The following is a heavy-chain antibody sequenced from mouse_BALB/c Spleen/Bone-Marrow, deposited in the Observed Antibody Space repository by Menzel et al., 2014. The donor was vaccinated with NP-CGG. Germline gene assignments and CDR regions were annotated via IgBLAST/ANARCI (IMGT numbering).Heavy chain of an antibody. CDR3: ARRPWFAY. J-gene: IGHJ3*01. CDR1: GYAFTYYS. V-gene: IGHV1-54*01. CDR2: INPGTGGT. Sequence: VQLQQSGAEQVRPGTSVKVSCKAAGYAFTYYSIDWIKQRPGQRPGQGLEWIGVINPGTGGTNYNEKFKGRATLTADNSSSTAYMQLSSLTSDDSAVYFCARRPWFAYWGQGTLVTVSA.